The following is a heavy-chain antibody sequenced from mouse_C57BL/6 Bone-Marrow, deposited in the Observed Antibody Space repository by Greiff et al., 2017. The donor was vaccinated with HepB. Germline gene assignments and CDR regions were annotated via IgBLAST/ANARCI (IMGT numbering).Heavy chain of an antibody. J-gene: IGHJ3*01. Sequence: EVQVVESGGGLVKPGGSLKLSCAASGFTFSSYAMSWVRQTPEKRLEWVATISDGGSYTYYPDNVKGRFTISRDNAKNNRYLQMSHLKSEDTAMYYGARASRIDYGNAWFAYWGQGTLVTVSA. CDR3: ARASRIDYGNAWFAY. CDR1: GFTFSSYA. D-gene: IGHD2-1*01. CDR2: ISDGGSYT. V-gene: IGHV5-4*01.